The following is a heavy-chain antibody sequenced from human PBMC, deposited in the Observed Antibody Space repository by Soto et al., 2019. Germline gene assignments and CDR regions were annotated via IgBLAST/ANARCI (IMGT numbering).Heavy chain of an antibody. CDR1: GGTITSGLSS. J-gene: IGHJ5*02. D-gene: IGHD6-6*01. V-gene: IGHV4-30-2*06. CDR3: VRESVASGPNYFDT. Sequence: PSETLSLTCSVSGGTITSGLSSWNWIRQSPGKGLEWIAYIYHSGSTYYNPSLKSRVTISVDRSENQFSLKLTSVTAADTAVYYCVRESVASGPNYFDTWGPGTLVTVSS. CDR2: IYHSGST.